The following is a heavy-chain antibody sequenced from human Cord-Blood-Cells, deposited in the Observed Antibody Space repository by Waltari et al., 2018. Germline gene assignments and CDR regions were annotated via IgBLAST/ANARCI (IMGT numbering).Heavy chain of an antibody. CDR1: GFSLSTSGVG. CDR2: IYWDDEK. CDR3: AHRRRVQCMNWFDP. Sequence: QITLKESGPTLVKPTQTLTLTCTFSGFSLSTSGVGVGWIRQPPGTALEWLALIYWDDEKRYSPSLKIRLTLTKEPSKNQVVLTMTNMDPVDTATYYCAHRRRVQCMNWFDPWGQGTLVTVSS. J-gene: IGHJ5*02. D-gene: IGHD3-10*01. V-gene: IGHV2-5*02.